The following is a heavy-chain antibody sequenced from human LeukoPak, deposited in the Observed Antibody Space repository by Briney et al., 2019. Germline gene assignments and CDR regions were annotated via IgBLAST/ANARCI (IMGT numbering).Heavy chain of an antibody. CDR1: GESLSKYY. Sequence: PSETLSLTCAVYGESLSKYYWTWIRQSPGKGLEWIGEINHRGSTNLNPSLKSRVTLSVDTFKQQFSLKLTSVTAADAAVYYCASSVGSTDYWGQGTLVTVSS. CDR2: INHRGST. J-gene: IGHJ4*02. V-gene: IGHV4-34*01. D-gene: IGHD1-26*01. CDR3: ASSVGSTDY.